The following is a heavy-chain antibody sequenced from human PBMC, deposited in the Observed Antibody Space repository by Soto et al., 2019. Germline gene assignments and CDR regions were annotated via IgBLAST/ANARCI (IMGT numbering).Heavy chain of an antibody. Sequence: QVQLQESGPGLVKPSETLTLTCAVSGDSIRSRGFYWGWIRQTPGKGLEWIGSVYYSGSTYKNPALKSRVIMSVDTSKNQFSLRLSSVTAADTALYYCARPAMVAPPDSFQIWSQGTMVTVSS. CDR3: ARPAMVAPPDSFQI. D-gene: IGHD2-15*01. J-gene: IGHJ3*02. CDR1: GDSIRSRGFY. V-gene: IGHV4-39*01. CDR2: VYYSGST.